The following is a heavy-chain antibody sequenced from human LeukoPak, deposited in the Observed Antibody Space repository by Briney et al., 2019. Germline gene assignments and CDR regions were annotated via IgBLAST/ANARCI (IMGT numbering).Heavy chain of an antibody. CDR3: ARTTAAGTEDFDY. J-gene: IGHJ4*02. CDR2: MNPNSGNT. Sequence: ASVKVSCKASGYTFTSFDINWVRQATGQGLEWLGWMNPNSGNTGYAQKFQGRVTITRNTSISTAYMELSSLRSEDTAVYYCARTTAAGTEDFDYWGQGTLVTVSS. D-gene: IGHD6-13*01. CDR1: GYTFTSFD. V-gene: IGHV1-8*03.